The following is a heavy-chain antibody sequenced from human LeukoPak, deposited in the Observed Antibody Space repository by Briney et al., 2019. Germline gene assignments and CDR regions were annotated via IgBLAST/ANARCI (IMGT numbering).Heavy chain of an antibody. CDR3: ARYGLRDYYYYAMDV. CDR1: GFTFSSYS. V-gene: IGHV3-21*01. CDR2: ISSSSNYI. J-gene: IGHJ6*02. Sequence: GGSLRLSCAASGFTFSSYSMNWVRQAPGKGLEWVSSISSSSNYISYADSVKGRFTISRDNAKNSLYLQMNSLRAEDTAVYYCARYGLRDYYYYAMDVWGQGTTVTVSS. D-gene: IGHD5-12*01.